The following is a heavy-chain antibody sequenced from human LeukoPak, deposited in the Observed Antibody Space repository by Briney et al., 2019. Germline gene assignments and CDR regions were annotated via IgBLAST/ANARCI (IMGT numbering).Heavy chain of an antibody. CDR1: GDSISRSSDY. J-gene: IGHJ6*03. CDR2: VYYIGST. CDR3: AGERREIVVVSTATSRFLYYYYMDV. D-gene: IGHD2-2*01. V-gene: IGHV4-39*07. Sequence: ADTLSLTCTVSGDSISRSSDYWGWIRQPPGKGPEWIGSVYYIGSTFHNPSLKSRLTISIDTSKNQFSLKLRSVTAADTAVYYCAGERREIVVVSTATSRFLYYYYMDVWGEGTTVTISS.